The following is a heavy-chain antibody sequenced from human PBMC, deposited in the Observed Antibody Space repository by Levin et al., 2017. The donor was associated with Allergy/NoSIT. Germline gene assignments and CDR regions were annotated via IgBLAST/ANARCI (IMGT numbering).Heavy chain of an antibody. CDR1: GFTFSGHG. J-gene: IGHJ4*02. D-gene: IGHD3-9*01. CDR2: IANDGRDK. V-gene: IGHV3-30*18. CDR3: AKDVARLAAQYYFDY. Sequence: SLKISCAASGFTFSGHGMHWVRQAPGKGLEWVAVIANDGRDKKYADSVKGRLTISRDNSKNALYLQMDSLRTEDTAVYYCAKDVARLAAQYYFDYWGQGTLVTVSS.